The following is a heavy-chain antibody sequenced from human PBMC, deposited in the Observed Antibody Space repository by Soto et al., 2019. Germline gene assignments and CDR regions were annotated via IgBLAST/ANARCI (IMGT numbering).Heavy chain of an antibody. CDR1: GYTFTYRY. CDR3: ASGHDYGDLHDRAFDI. J-gene: IGHJ3*02. Sequence: ASVKVSCKASGYTFTYRYLHLVRQAPGQALEWMGWVTPFNGDTNYAQRFQDRVTITGDRSMSTAYMELSSLRSEDTAMYYCASGHDYGDLHDRAFDIWGQGTMVTVSS. CDR2: VTPFNGDT. D-gene: IGHD4-17*01. V-gene: IGHV1-45*02.